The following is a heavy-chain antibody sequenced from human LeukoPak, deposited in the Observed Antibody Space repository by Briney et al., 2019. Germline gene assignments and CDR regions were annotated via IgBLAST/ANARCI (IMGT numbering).Heavy chain of an antibody. V-gene: IGHV3-74*01. Sequence: GGSLRLSCAASGFTFSSYWMHWVRQAPGKGLVWVSRINSDGSSTSYADSVKGRFTISRDNAKDTLYLQMNSLRAEDTAVYYCAREDAPEGDFDYWGRGTLVTVSS. CDR3: AREDAPEGDFDY. CDR2: INSDGSST. CDR1: GFTFSSYW. J-gene: IGHJ4*02. D-gene: IGHD3-16*01.